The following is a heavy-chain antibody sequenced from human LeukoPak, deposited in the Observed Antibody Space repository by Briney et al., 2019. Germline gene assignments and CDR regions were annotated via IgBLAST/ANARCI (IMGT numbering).Heavy chain of an antibody. CDR2: ISSSSTI. D-gene: IGHD6-19*01. CDR1: GFTFSSYS. J-gene: IGHJ4*02. V-gene: IGHV3-48*02. CDR3: ARDSSGWDPPFDY. Sequence: GGSLRLSCAASGFTFSSYSMNWVRQAPGKGLEWVSYISSSSTIYYADSVKGRFTISRDNAKNSLYLQMNSLRDEDTAVYYCARDSSGWDPPFDYWGQGTLVTVSS.